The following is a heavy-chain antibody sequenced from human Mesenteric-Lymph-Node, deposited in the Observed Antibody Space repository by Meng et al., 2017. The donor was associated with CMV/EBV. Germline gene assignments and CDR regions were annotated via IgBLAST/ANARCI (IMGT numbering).Heavy chain of an antibody. CDR1: GFSLSTAGGG. Sequence: SGFSLSTAGGGVGWIRQPPGKALEWLALLFWDGDSRYRPSLKRRLTIDQDTSKNQVVLTLTNVDPADTATYYCAHRLNNWNGGAFDYWGQGALVTRLL. CDR2: LFWDGDS. D-gene: IGHD1-20*01. V-gene: IGHV2-5*02. J-gene: IGHJ4*02. CDR3: AHRLNNWNGGAFDY.